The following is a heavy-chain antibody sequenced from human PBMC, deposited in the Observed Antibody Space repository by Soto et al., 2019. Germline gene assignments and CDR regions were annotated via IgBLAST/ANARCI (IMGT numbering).Heavy chain of an antibody. D-gene: IGHD3-10*01. CDR1: GYTFTSYY. Sequence: SVKVSCKASGYTFTSYYMHWVRQAPGQGLEWMGRIIPSLGRANYAQKFQGRVTITADKSTSTAYMELSSLRSEDTAVYYCARDGFGYYGSGSYYNYFDYWGQGTLVTVSS. CDR2: IIPSLGRA. J-gene: IGHJ4*02. CDR3: ARDGFGYYGSGSYYNYFDY. V-gene: IGHV1-69*04.